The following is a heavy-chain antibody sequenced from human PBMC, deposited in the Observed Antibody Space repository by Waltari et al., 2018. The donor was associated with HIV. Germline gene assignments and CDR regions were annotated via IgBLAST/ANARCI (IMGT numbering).Heavy chain of an antibody. CDR1: GTSFTGYY. CDR2: VDHRGST. CDR3: ANLISMTATDVFDG. J-gene: IGHJ3*01. D-gene: IGHD2-21*02. Sequence: QVRLEQWGAGLLKPSETLSLTCAVYGTSFTGYYWTWIRQSPGGGLQWIGEVDHRGSTHYNPSLKSRVAMSVDTFKHQFSLKWASVTAADTAVYYCANLISMTATDVFDGWGQGTLVSVSS. V-gene: IGHV4-34*01.